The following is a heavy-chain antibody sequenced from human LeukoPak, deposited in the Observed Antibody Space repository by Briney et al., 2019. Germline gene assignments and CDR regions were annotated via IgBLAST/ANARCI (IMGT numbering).Heavy chain of an antibody. CDR3: ATSGVSVVVPAAMGNWFDP. V-gene: IGHV1-24*01. Sequence: ASVKVSCKVSGYTLTELSIHWVRQAPGKGLEWMGGFDPEDGETIYAQKFQGRVTMTEDTSTDTAYMELSSLRSEDTAVYYCATSGVSVVVPAAMGNWFDPWGQGTLVTVSS. D-gene: IGHD2-2*01. J-gene: IGHJ5*02. CDR1: GYTLTELS. CDR2: FDPEDGET.